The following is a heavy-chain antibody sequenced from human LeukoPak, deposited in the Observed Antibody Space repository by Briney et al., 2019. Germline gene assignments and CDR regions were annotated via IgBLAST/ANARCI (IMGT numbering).Heavy chain of an antibody. CDR1: GYTFTSYG. J-gene: IGHJ1*01. D-gene: IGHD5-12*01. CDR2: ISGYNGNT. Sequence: GASVKVSCKASGYTFTSYGISWVRQAPGQGLEWMGWISGYNGNTNYAQKLQGRVTMTTDTSTSTAYMELSSLRSDDTAVYYCARDGYNAYDRTYFLHWGQGAPVTVS. V-gene: IGHV1-18*01. CDR3: ARDGYNAYDRTYFLH.